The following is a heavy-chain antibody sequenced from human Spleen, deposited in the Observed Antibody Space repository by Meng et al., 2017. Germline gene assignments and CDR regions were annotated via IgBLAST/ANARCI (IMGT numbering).Heavy chain of an antibody. Sequence: QVQLQESGPGLVKPSETLSLTCTVSGGSITTYYWSWIRQPPGKGLEWIGYIYYTGTTNYNPSLKSRVTISVDTSKNQFSLKLTSVTAADTAVYYCAREAQAAAGLDYWGQGTLVTVSS. CDR3: AREAQAAAGLDY. J-gene: IGHJ4*02. D-gene: IGHD6-13*01. V-gene: IGHV4-59*01. CDR1: GGSITTYY. CDR2: IYYTGTT.